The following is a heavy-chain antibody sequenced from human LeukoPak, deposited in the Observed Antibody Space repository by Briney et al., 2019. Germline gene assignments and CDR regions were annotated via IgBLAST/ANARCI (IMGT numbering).Heavy chain of an antibody. CDR1: GFTFSSYG. CDR2: IYYSGIT. J-gene: IGHJ4*02. Sequence: GSLRLSCAASGFTFSSYGMHWIRQPPGKGLEWIGSIYYSGITYYNLSLKSRVTISVDTSKNQFSLMLSSVTAADTAVYYCARQDRGVIQSDYWGQGTLVTVSS. D-gene: IGHD3-10*01. CDR3: ARQDRGVIQSDY. V-gene: IGHV4-39*07.